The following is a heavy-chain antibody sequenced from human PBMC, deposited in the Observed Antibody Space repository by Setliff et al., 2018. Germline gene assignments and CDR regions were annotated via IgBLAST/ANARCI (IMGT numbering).Heavy chain of an antibody. Sequence: SVKVSCKASGGTFSSYAISWVRQAPGQGLEWMGGIIPIFGTANYAQKFQDRVTMTRDTSTSTVYMELSSLRTEDTAVYYCARGYYDSYARYYVVGDYWGQGTPVTVSS. J-gene: IGHJ4*02. CDR1: GGTFSSYA. D-gene: IGHD3-22*01. V-gene: IGHV1-69*05. CDR3: ARGYYDSYARYYVVGDY. CDR2: IIPIFGTA.